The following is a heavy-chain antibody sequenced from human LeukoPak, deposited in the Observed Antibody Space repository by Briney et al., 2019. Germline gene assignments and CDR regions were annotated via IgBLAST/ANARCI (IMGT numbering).Heavy chain of an antibody. CDR3: ARDFQYQLLFWFDP. Sequence: PGGSLRLSCAASGFTFSSYAMHWVRQAPGQGLEWMGWINPNSGGTNYAQKFQGRVTMTRDTSISTAYMELSRLRSDDTAVYYCARDFQYQLLFWFDPWGQGTLVTVSS. J-gene: IGHJ5*02. V-gene: IGHV1-2*02. CDR1: GFTFSSYA. CDR2: INPNSGGT. D-gene: IGHD2-2*01.